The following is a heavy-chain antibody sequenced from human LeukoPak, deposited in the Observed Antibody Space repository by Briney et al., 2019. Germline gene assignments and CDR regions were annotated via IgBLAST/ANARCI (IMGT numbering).Heavy chain of an antibody. CDR3: ARESSGWYDQYFQH. V-gene: IGHV4-59*01. D-gene: IGHD6-19*01. Sequence: SSETLFLTCTGTGRSISSYYWSWIRQPPGNGLDWIGYIYYSGCTNFNPSLKSRLTLSVDTSNNQFSLKLSSVTAADTAVYYCARESSGWYDQYFQHWCQGGQVSVPS. J-gene: IGHJ1*01. CDR1: GRSISSYY. CDR2: IYYSGCT.